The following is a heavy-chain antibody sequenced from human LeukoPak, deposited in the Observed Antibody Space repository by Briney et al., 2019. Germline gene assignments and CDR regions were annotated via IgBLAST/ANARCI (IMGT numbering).Heavy chain of an antibody. Sequence: GRSLRLSCAASGFTFSSYAMHWVRQAPGKGLEWVAVISYDGSNKYYADSVKGRFTISRDNSKNTLYLQMNSLRAEDTAVYYCARNPAEGSGYYQGYYYYGMDVWGQGTTVTVSS. D-gene: IGHD3-22*01. J-gene: IGHJ6*02. CDR2: ISYDGSNK. CDR1: GFTFSSYA. V-gene: IGHV3-30*04. CDR3: ARNPAEGSGYYQGYYYYGMDV.